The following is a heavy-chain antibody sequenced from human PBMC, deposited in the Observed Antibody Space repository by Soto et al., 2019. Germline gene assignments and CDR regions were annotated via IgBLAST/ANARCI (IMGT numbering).Heavy chain of an antibody. J-gene: IGHJ3*02. CDR1: GFTVSSNY. CDR3: ARVGYAVTTGGAFDI. V-gene: IGHV3-53*01. D-gene: IGHD4-17*01. Sequence: EVQLVESGGGLIQPGGSLRLSCAASGFTVSSNYMSWVRQAPGKGLEWVSVIYSGGSTYYADSVKGRFTISRDNSKNTAYLQRNSLRAADTAVYYCARVGYAVTTGGAFDIWGQGTMVTVSS. CDR2: IYSGGST.